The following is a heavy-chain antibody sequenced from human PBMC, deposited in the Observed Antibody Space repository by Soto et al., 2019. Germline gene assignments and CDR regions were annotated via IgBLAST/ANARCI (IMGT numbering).Heavy chain of an antibody. V-gene: IGHV4-39*01. CDR3: ATIVGAIGTIDY. CDR1: GGSITSTTYY. J-gene: IGHJ4*01. Sequence: SETLSLTCIVSGGSITSTTYYWGWIRQPPGKGREWIGSIYHSGTTYYNPSLQSRVSISVDSSRNQFSLKLRSVTAADTAVYFCATIVGAIGTIDYWGQGTLVTVSS. CDR2: IYHSGTT. D-gene: IGHD1-26*01.